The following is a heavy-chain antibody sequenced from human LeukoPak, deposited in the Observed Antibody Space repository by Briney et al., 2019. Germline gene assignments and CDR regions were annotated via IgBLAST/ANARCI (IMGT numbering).Heavy chain of an antibody. CDR3: ARADTQNTWIQLWALPTGFDY. D-gene: IGHD5-18*01. Sequence: ASVKVSCKASGYTFTSYYMHWVRQAPGQGLEWMGIINPSGGSTSYAQKFQGRVTVTRDTSTSTVYMELSSLRSEDTAVYYCARADTQNTWIQLWALPTGFDYWGQGTLVTVSS. CDR2: INPSGGST. J-gene: IGHJ4*02. CDR1: GYTFTSYY. V-gene: IGHV1-46*01.